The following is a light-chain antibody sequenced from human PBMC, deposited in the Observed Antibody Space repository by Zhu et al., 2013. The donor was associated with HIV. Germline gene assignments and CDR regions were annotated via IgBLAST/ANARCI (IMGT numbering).Light chain of an antibody. V-gene: IGKV3-15*01. CDR2: GAS. J-gene: IGKJ5*01. CDR1: QTVSGRS. Sequence: EIVMTQSPATLSVSPGERATLSCRASQTVSGRSLAWYQQKPGQAPRLLIYGASTRATGIPARFSGSGSGTEFTLTISSLQPEESATYFCLQTYSTPPAFGQGTRLEI. CDR3: LQTYSTPPA.